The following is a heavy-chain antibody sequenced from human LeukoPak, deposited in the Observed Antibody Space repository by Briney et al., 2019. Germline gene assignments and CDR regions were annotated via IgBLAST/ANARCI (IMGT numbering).Heavy chain of an antibody. V-gene: IGHV3-73*01. CDR2: IRGKADNDVT. J-gene: IGHJ4*02. Sequence: PGGSLKLSCAASGFTFSGSVLLWVRQASGRGLEWVGRIRGKADNDVTAYAASVKGRFTISRDDSGNTAYLQMNSLQTEDTAMYYCTVGVYWGQGTLVTVSS. CDR1: GFTFSGSV. CDR3: TVGVY.